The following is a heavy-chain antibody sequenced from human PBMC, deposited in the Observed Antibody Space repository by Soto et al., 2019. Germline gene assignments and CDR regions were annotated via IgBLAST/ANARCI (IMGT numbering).Heavy chain of an antibody. D-gene: IGHD3-16*02. J-gene: IGHJ4*02. CDR1: GGTFSSYA. CDR3: AEVVYDYVCGSYRDQFYY. V-gene: IGHV1-69*13. Sequence: ASVKVSCKASGGTFSSYAISWVRQAPGQGLEWMGGIIPIFGTANYAQKFQGRVTITADESTSTAYMELSSLRSEDTAVYYCAEVVYDYVCGSYRDQFYYWGQGTLVTVSA. CDR2: IIPIFGTA.